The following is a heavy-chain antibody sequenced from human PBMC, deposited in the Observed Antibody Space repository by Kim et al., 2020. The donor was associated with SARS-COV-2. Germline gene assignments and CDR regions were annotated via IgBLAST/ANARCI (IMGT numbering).Heavy chain of an antibody. D-gene: IGHD3-22*01. CDR1: GFTFSDYY. CDR3: ARAPKIPFYYDSSGYYPDY. Sequence: GGSLRLSCAASGFTFSDYYMSWIRQAPGKGLEWVSYISSSGSTIYYADSVKGRFTISRDNAKNSLYLQMNSLRAEDTAVYYCARAPKIPFYYDSSGYYPDYWGQGTLVTVSS. CDR2: ISSSGSTI. V-gene: IGHV3-11*04. J-gene: IGHJ4*02.